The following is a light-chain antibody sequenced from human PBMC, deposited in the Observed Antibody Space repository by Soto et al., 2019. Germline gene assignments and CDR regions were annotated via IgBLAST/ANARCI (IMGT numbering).Light chain of an antibody. CDR2: DAS. CDR3: QQYNNWPLYT. CDR1: QSVGGN. V-gene: IGKV3-15*01. J-gene: IGKJ2*01. Sequence: EIVMTQSPATLSVSPGERATLSCRASQSVGGNLAWYPQRPGRAPRLLIYDASTRATDIPARFSGSGSGTXFTXXXXXLQSEDFALYYCQQYNNWPLYTFGQGTKLEIK.